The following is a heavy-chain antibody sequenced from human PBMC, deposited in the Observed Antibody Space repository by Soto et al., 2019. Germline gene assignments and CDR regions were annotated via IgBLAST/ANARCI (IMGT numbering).Heavy chain of an antibody. J-gene: IGHJ6*03. D-gene: IGHD2-15*01. CDR1: GFTFSSYD. CDR2: IGTAGDT. CDR3: ARWGPVGPYCSGGSCLVNYYYYYMDV. V-gene: IGHV3-13*01. Sequence: GGSLRLSCAASGFTFSSYDMHWVRQATGKGLEWVSAIGTAGDTYYPGSVKGRFTISRENAKNSLYLQMNSLRAGDTAVYYCARWGPVGPYCSGGSCLVNYYYYYMDVWGKGTTVTVSS.